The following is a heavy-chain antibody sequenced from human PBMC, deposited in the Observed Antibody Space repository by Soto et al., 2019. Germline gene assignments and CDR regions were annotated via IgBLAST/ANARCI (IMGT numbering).Heavy chain of an antibody. CDR3: ARVGTSCKPCTGGSGSYAPDWYFDL. CDR2: IYYSGST. J-gene: IGHJ2*01. V-gene: IGHV4-59*01. CDR1: GGSISSYY. D-gene: IGHD3-10*01. Sequence: QVQLQESGPGLVKPSETLSLTCTVSGGSISSYYWSWIRQPPGKGLEWIGYIYYSGSTNYNPSLKSRVTISVDTSKNQFSLKLSSVTAADTAVYYCARVGTSCKPCTGGSGSYAPDWYFDLWGRGTLVTVSS.